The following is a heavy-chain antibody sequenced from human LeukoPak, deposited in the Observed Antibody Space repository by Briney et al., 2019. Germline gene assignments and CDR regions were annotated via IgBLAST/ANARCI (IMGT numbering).Heavy chain of an antibody. CDR3: ARVKRVYCGGDCYHNAFDI. V-gene: IGHV4-59*01. CDR2: IYYSGST. D-gene: IGHD2-21*01. J-gene: IGHJ3*02. CDR1: GGSISSYY. Sequence: SETPSLTCTVSGGSISSYYWSWIRQPPGKGLEWIGYIYYSGSTNYNPSLKSRVTISVDTSKNQFSLKLSSVTAADTAVYYCARVKRVYCGGDCYHNAFDIWGQGTMVTVSS.